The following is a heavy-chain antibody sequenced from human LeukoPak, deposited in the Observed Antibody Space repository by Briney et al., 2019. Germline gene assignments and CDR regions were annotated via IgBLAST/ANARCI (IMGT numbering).Heavy chain of an antibody. V-gene: IGHV5-51*01. CDR1: GYSFTNYW. J-gene: IGHJ4*02. D-gene: IGHD5-24*01. Sequence: KPGESLKISCEGSGYSFTNYWIGWVRQMPGKGLEWMRIIYPGDSDTRYSPSFQGQVTISADKSISTAYLQWSSLRASDTAMYYCARRRDYYFDYWGQGTLVTVSS. CDR2: IYPGDSDT. CDR3: ARRRDYYFDY.